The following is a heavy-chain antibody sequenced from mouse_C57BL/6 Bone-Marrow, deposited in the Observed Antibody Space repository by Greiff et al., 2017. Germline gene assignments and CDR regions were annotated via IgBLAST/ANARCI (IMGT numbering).Heavy chain of an antibody. Sequence: VKLMESGAELVRPGTSVKMSCKASGYTFTFYWIGWAKQRPGHGLEWIGDLYSGGGYTTYNEKFKGKATLTADKSSSTAYMQFSRLTSEDSAIYYCAGHYGYFDVWGTGTTVTVSA. J-gene: IGHJ1*03. CDR1: GYTFTFYW. CDR3: AGHYGYFDV. CDR2: LYSGGGYT. V-gene: IGHV1-63*01.